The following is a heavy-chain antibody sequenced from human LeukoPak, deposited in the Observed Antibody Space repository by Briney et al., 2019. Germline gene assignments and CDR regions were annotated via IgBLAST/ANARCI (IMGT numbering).Heavy chain of an antibody. D-gene: IGHD3-22*01. V-gene: IGHV1-2*02. Sequence: ASVKDSCKASGYTFTGYYMHWVRPAPGQGVAWMGGINPNSGGTNYAQKFQGRVTMTRHTSISTAYMELSRLRSDDTAVYYCARELSQYYYDSSGYLGPTLMYWGQGALVTVSS. CDR2: INPNSGGT. CDR1: GYTFTGYY. CDR3: ARELSQYYYDSSGYLGPTLMY. J-gene: IGHJ4*02.